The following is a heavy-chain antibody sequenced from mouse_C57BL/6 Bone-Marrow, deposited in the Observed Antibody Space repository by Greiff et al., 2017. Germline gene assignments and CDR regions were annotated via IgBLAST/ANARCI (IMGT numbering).Heavy chain of an antibody. CDR1: GYTFTSYW. D-gene: IGHD1-1*01. CDR2: IYPGNSDT. CDR3: TRDGNYYGSSYDHYAMDY. V-gene: IGHV1-5*01. J-gene: IGHJ4*01. Sequence: VQLQQSGTVLARPGASVKMSCKTSGYTFTSYWMHWVKQRPGQGLEWIGAIYPGNSDTSYNQKFKGKAKLTAVTSASTAYMELSSLTNEDSAVYYCTRDGNYYGSSYDHYAMDYWGQGTSVTVSS.